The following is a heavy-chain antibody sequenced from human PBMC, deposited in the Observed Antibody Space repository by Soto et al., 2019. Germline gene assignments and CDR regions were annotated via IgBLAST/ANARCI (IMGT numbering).Heavy chain of an antibody. V-gene: IGHV1-3*01. J-gene: IGHJ4*02. CDR1: GYTFTSYA. D-gene: IGHD1-26*01. CDR3: ARDEGGSYYYFDY. CDR2: INAGNGNT. Sequence: ASVKVSCKASGYTFTSYAMHWVRQAPGQRLEWMGWINAGNGNTKYSQKFQGRVTITRDTSASTAYMELSSLRSEDTAVYYCARDEGGSYYYFDYWGQGTLVTVSS.